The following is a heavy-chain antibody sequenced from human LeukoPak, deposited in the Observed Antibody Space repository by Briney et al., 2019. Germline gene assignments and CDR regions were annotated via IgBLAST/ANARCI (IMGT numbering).Heavy chain of an antibody. D-gene: IGHD3-16*01. V-gene: IGHV3-30-3*01. CDR3: AREVFQSGYVSEAFDI. J-gene: IGHJ3*02. Sequence: QPGRSLRLSCAASGFTFSSYAMHWLRQAPGKGLEWVAVISYDGSNKYYADSVKRRFTISRDNSKNTLYLQMNSLRAEDTAVYYCAREVFQSGYVSEAFDIWGQGTMVTVSS. CDR2: ISYDGSNK. CDR1: GFTFSSYA.